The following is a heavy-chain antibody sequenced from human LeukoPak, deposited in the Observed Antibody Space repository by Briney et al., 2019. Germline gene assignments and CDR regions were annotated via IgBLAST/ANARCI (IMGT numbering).Heavy chain of an antibody. J-gene: IGHJ4*02. Sequence: PSETLSLTCTVSGGSISSSSYYWGWIRQPPGKGLEWIGSIYYSGSTYYNPSLKSRVTISVDTSKNQFSLKLSSVTAADTAVYYCARDGYAVAFDYWGQGTLVTVSS. CDR3: ARDGYAVAFDY. V-gene: IGHV4-39*07. D-gene: IGHD4-23*01. CDR2: IYYSGST. CDR1: GGSISSSSYY.